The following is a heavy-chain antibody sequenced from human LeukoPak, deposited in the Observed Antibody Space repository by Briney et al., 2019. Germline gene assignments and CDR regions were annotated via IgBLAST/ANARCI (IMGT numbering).Heavy chain of an antibody. Sequence: GGSLRLSCAASGFTVRSNYMSWVRQAPGKGLEWVSVIYSGGSTYYADSVKGRFTISRDNSKNTLYLQMNSLRAEDTAVYYCARDYNGDYGYFDLWGRGTLVTVSS. CDR2: IYSGGST. J-gene: IGHJ2*01. CDR3: ARDYNGDYGYFDL. V-gene: IGHV3-66*02. D-gene: IGHD3-10*01. CDR1: GFTVRSNY.